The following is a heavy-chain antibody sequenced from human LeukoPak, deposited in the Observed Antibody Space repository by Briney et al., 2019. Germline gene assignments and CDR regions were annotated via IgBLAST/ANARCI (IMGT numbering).Heavy chain of an antibody. CDR3: ARPARVTTVTELDAFDI. D-gene: IGHD4-17*01. Sequence: SETLSLTCTVSGGSISSSSYYWGWIRQPPGKGLEWIGSIYYSGSTYYNPSLKSRVTISVDTSKNQFSLKLSSVTAADTAVYYCARPARVTTVTELDAFDIWGQGTMVTVSS. CDR2: IYYSGST. J-gene: IGHJ3*02. V-gene: IGHV4-39*01. CDR1: GGSISSSSYY.